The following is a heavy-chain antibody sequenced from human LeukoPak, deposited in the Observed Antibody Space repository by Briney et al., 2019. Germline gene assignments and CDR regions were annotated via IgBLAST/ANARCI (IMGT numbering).Heavy chain of an antibody. V-gene: IGHV3-49*04. J-gene: IGHJ6*02. D-gene: IGHD5-18*01. CDR3: TRGSIQLWLHYGMDV. CDR1: GFSFGDHA. Sequence: GGSLRLSCTASGFSFGDHAMSWVRPAPGKGLGWVCFIRSKTYRGTTEYAASVKARFTISRDDSKSIAYLQMNSLKTEDTAVYYCTRGSIQLWLHYGMDVWGQGTTVTVSS. CDR2: IRSKTYRGTT.